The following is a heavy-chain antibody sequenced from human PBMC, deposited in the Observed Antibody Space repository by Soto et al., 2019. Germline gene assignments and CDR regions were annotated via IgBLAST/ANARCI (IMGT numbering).Heavy chain of an antibody. J-gene: IGHJ6*02. D-gene: IGHD1-1*01. CDR1: GYSFTSYW. CDR2: IDPSDSYT. CDR3: ARPGTTGTTWDYYGMDV. Sequence: PGESLKISCKGSGYSFTSYWISWVRQMPGKGLEWMGRIDPSDSYTNYSPSFQGHVTISADKSISTAYLQWSSLKASDTAMYYCARPGTTGTTWDYYGMDVWGQGTTVTVSS. V-gene: IGHV5-10-1*01.